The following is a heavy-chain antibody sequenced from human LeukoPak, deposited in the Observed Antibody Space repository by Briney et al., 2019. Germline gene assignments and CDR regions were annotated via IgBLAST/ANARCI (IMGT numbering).Heavy chain of an antibody. Sequence: PSETLSLTCTVSGYSISSGYYWGWIRQPPGKGLEWIANIYHSGNTYYNPSLKSRVTISVDTSRNQFSLKLSSVTAAETAVYYCARSPRLGRYGYGPWELPVSYFDYWGQGTLVTVSS. CDR1: GYSISSGYY. V-gene: IGHV4-38-2*02. CDR3: ARSPRLGRYGYGPWELPVSYFDY. D-gene: IGHD1-26*01. J-gene: IGHJ4*02. CDR2: IYHSGNT.